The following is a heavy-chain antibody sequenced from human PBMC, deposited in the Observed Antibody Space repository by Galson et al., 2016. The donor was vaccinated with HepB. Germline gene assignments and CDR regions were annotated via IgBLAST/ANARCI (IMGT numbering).Heavy chain of an antibody. CDR1: GYSFFRHT. CDR3: ARGGEEASPHLDF. Sequence: SVKVSCKASGYSFFRHTINWVRQAPGQGLEWMGWVSAYNGNTDYAQNVRDGLALTTDTSTTTAYMELRDLRSDDTAIHYFARGGEEASPHLDFWGQGTLVTDSS. V-gene: IGHV1-18*04. CDR2: VSAYNGNT. D-gene: IGHD3-10*01. J-gene: IGHJ4*02.